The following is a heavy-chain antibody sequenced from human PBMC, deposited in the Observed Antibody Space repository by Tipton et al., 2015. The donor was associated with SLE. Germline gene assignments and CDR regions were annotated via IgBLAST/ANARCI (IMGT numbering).Heavy chain of an antibody. V-gene: IGHV4-59*01. D-gene: IGHD3-22*01. CDR1: GGSISSYY. CDR3: ARGDYYDSSGYYYVGYYYYYMDV. Sequence: TLSLTCTVSGGSISSYYWSWIRQPPGKGLEWIGFIYYSGRTNDNPSLTSRVTISVDTSKNQFSLKLSSVTAADTAVYYCARGDYYDSSGYYYVGYYYYYMDVWGKGTTVTVSS. J-gene: IGHJ6*03. CDR2: IYYSGRT.